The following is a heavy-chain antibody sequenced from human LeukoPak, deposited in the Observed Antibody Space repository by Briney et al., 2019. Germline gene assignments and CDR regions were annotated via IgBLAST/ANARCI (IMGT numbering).Heavy chain of an antibody. CDR3: ARRGGGPRLAT. Sequence: PSETLSLTCAVYGASSSNDYWTWIRQSPEKGLEWIAETNDRGSTSYNPSLNSRVMMSVDASKNQFSLPLSSVTAADTAVYYCARRGGGPRLATWGQGTLVTVSS. D-gene: IGHD2-15*01. CDR1: GASSSNDY. CDR2: TNDRGST. J-gene: IGHJ5*02. V-gene: IGHV4-34*01.